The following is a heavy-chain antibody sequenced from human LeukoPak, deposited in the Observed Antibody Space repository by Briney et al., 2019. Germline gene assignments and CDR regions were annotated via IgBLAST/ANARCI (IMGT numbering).Heavy chain of an antibody. Sequence: ASVRVSCKTSGYTFTNYDLNWVRQATGQGLEWMGWVNPNSGNTGYAQKFQGRVTMTMDPSISTAYMELSSLRSEDTAAYYCARRSDGYDSSAYYHWGQGTLVTVSS. CDR2: VNPNSGNT. CDR3: ARRSDGYDSSAYYH. J-gene: IGHJ4*02. V-gene: IGHV1-8*01. D-gene: IGHD3-22*01. CDR1: GYTFTNYD.